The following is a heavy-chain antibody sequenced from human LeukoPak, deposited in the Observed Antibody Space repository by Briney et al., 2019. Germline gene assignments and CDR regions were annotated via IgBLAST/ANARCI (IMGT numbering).Heavy chain of an antibody. V-gene: IGHV3-74*01. D-gene: IGHD6-19*01. Sequence: GGSLRLSCAGSGFTFSNYWMHWVRQAPGKGLIWVSRIKSDGSSISYTDSVKGRFTISRDNAKNMLYLQMNSLRAEDTAVYYCVTFIAVAGYVDYWGQGTLVTVSS. J-gene: IGHJ4*02. CDR2: IKSDGSSI. CDR3: VTFIAVAGYVDY. CDR1: GFTFSNYW.